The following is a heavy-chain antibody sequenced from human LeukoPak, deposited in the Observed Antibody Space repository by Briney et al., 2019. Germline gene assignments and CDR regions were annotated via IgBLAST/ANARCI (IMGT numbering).Heavy chain of an antibody. V-gene: IGHV4-39*01. CDR3: ARQAEYYDYVWGSYRCSDY. J-gene: IGHJ4*02. Sequence: SETLSLTCTVSGGSISSSSYYWGWIRQPPGKGLEWIGSIYYSGSTYYNPSLKSRVTISVDTSKNQFSLKLSSVTAADTAVYYCARQAEYYDYVWGSYRCSDYWGQGTLVTVSS. D-gene: IGHD3-16*02. CDR2: IYYSGST. CDR1: GGSISSSSYY.